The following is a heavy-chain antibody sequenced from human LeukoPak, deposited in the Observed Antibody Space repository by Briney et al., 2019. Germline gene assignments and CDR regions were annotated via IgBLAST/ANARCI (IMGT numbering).Heavy chain of an antibody. Sequence: SETLSLTCTVSGGSISDYSWTWIRQPPGKGLEWIGYMYYSGSTNYNPSLKSRVTISIDTSKNQFSLSLSTVTAADTAVYYCARGSGWYFPWGRGTLVTVSS. CDR2: MYYSGST. J-gene: IGHJ5*02. V-gene: IGHV4-59*08. D-gene: IGHD6-19*01. CDR1: GGSISDYS. CDR3: ARGSGWYFP.